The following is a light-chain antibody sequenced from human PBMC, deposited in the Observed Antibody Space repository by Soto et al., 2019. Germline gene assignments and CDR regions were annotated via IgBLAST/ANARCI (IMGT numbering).Light chain of an antibody. CDR3: QQYGSSPAT. CDR2: GAS. Sequence: EIGMTQSPATLSVSPWERATLSCRASQSVSSSYLAWYQQKPGQAPRLLIYGASSRATGIPDRFSGSGSGTDFTLTISRLEPEDFAVYYCQQYGSSPATFGPGTKVDIK. J-gene: IGKJ3*01. CDR1: QSVSSSY. V-gene: IGKV3-20*01.